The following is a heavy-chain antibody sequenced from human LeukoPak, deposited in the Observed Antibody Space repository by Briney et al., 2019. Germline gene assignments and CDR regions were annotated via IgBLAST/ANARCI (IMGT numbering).Heavy chain of an antibody. CDR2: ISSSGSTI. J-gene: IGHJ4*02. D-gene: IGHD2-15*01. CDR1: GFTFSSYE. Sequence: AGGSLRLSCAASGFTFSSYEMNWVRQAPGKGLEWVSYISSSGSTIYYADSVKGRFTISRGNAKNSLYLQMNSLRAEDTAVYYCARSVVAATETFDYWGQGTLVIVSS. V-gene: IGHV3-48*03. CDR3: ARSVVAATETFDY.